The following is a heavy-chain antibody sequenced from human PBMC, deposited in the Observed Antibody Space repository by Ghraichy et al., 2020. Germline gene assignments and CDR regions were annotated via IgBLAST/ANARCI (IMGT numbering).Heavy chain of an antibody. CDR2: IEEDGSED. J-gene: IGHJ5*02. V-gene: IGHV3-7*01. CDR3: ARVVVVATTKENWFDP. Sequence: GGSLRLSCAASGFTFSSHWMTWVRQTPGKGLEWVATIEEDGSEDFYADSVRGRFTISRDNAKNSLYLQMNSLRVEDTAVYFCARVVVVATTKENWFDPWGQGTLVTVSS. CDR1: GFTFSSHW. D-gene: IGHD2-21*02.